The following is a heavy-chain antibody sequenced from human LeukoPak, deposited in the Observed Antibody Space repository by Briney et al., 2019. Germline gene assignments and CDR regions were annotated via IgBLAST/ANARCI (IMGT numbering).Heavy chain of an antibody. CDR3: ARLGSWYRRDDY. V-gene: IGHV3-74*01. J-gene: IGHJ4*02. CDR1: RSTFSSYW. Sequence: GGSLRLSCAASRSTFSSYWMHWVRQAPGKGLVWFSRINSDGSSTSYADSVKGRFTISRDNAKNTLYLQMNSLRAEDTAVYYCARLGSWYRRDDYWGQGTLVTVSS. D-gene: IGHD6-13*01. CDR2: INSDGSST.